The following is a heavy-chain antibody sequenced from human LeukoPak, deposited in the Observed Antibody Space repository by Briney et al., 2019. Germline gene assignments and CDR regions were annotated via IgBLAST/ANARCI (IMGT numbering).Heavy chain of an antibody. V-gene: IGHV3-7*01. CDR3: ARDLGYGDYFWFDP. Sequence: GGSLRLSCVASGFTFSSYWMHWVRQAPGKGLEWVANIKQDGSEKYYVDSVKGRFTISRDNAKNSLYLQMNSLRAEDTAVYYCARDLGYGDYFWFDPWGQGTLVTVSS. J-gene: IGHJ5*01. CDR1: GFTFSSYW. CDR2: IKQDGSEK. D-gene: IGHD4-17*01.